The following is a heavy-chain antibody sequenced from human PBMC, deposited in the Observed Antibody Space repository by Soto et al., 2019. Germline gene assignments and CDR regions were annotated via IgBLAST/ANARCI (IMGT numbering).Heavy chain of an antibody. CDR2: IYYSGST. J-gene: IGHJ5*02. V-gene: IGHV4-28*03. Sequence: PSETLSLTCAVSGYSISSSNWWGWIRQPPGKGLEWIGYIYYSGSTNYNPSLKSRVTISVDTSKNQFSLKLSSVTAADTAVYYCARAKAPLYSSSWYWFDPWGQGTLVTVSS. CDR3: ARAKAPLYSSSWYWFDP. CDR1: GYSISSSNW. D-gene: IGHD6-13*01.